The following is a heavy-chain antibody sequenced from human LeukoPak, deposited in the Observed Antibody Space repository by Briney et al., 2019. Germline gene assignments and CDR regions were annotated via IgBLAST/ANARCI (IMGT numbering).Heavy chain of an antibody. CDR3: ASTGDYYDSSGYYPFDY. V-gene: IGHV3-21*01. D-gene: IGHD3-22*01. Sequence: GGSLRLSCAASGFTFSSYSMNWVRQAPGKGLEWVSSISSSSSYIYYADSVKGRFTISRDNAKNSLYLQMNSLRAEDTAVYYCASTGDYYDSSGYYPFDYWGQGTLVTVSS. CDR1: GFTFSSYS. CDR2: ISSSSSYI. J-gene: IGHJ4*02.